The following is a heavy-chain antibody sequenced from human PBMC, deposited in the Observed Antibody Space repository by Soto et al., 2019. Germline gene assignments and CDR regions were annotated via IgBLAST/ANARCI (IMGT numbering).Heavy chain of an antibody. CDR2: IKQDGSQK. D-gene: IGHD3-22*01. CDR3: ARGDYYDSSVPVSDAFDI. J-gene: IGHJ3*02. V-gene: IGHV3-7*04. CDR1: GFTFSSYG. Sequence: EVQLVESGGGLVQPGGSLRLSCAASGFTFSSYGMSWVRQAPGKGLEWVANIKQDGSQKWYVDSVKGRFTISRDNAKNSLYLPMNSLRCEDTAVYYWARGDYYDSSVPVSDAFDIWGHGTMVTVSS.